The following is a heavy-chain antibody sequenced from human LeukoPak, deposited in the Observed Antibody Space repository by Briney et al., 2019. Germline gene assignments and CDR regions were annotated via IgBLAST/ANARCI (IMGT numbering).Heavy chain of an antibody. CDR2: INHTGNT. J-gene: IGHJ4*02. CDR1: GVSFNGYF. CDR3: AREGKGITTVRGDIGY. Sequence: SETLSLTCAVYGVSFNGYFWTWIRQSPGKGLEWIGEINHTGNTNYNPSLKSRVTISVDTSKNQFSLKLSSVTAADTAVYYCAREGKGITTVRGDIGYWGQGTLVTVSS. V-gene: IGHV4-34*01. D-gene: IGHD3-10*01.